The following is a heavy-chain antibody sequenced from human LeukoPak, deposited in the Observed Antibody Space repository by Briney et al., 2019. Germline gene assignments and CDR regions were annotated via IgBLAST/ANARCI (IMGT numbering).Heavy chain of an antibody. J-gene: IGHJ4*02. CDR1: GGSISSSSYY. Sequence: SETLSLTCTVSGGSISSSSYYWGWIRQPPGKGLEWIGEINHSGSTNYNPSLKSRVTISIDTSKNQFSLKVSSVTAADTAVYYCARMSAFSNDYWGQGTPVSVSS. D-gene: IGHD4-11*01. V-gene: IGHV4-39*07. CDR3: ARMSAFSNDY. CDR2: INHSGST.